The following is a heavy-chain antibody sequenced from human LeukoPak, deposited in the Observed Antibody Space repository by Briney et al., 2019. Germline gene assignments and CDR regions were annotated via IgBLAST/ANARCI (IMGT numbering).Heavy chain of an antibody. V-gene: IGHV1-18*01. Sequence: EASVKVSCKASGYTFITYGISWVRQAPGQGLEWMGWISANNDNTNYAQKLQGRVTMTTDTSTSTAYMELRSLRSDDTAVYYCARVKPWNDILTGYPTHLFDYWGQGTLVTVSS. CDR2: ISANNDNT. CDR1: GYTFITYG. J-gene: IGHJ4*02. CDR3: ARVKPWNDILTGYPTHLFDY. D-gene: IGHD3-9*01.